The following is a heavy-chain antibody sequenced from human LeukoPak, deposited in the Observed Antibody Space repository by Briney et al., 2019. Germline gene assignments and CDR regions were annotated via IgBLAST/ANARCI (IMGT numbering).Heavy chain of an antibody. CDR3: ASGLSGYDLGMHFDY. D-gene: IGHD5-12*01. V-gene: IGHV4-59*08. Sequence: SETLSLTCTVSGGSISSYYWSWIRQPPGKGLEWIGYIYYSGSTNYNPSLKSRVTISVDTSKNQFSLKLSSVTAADTAVYYCASGLSGYDLGMHFDYWGQGTLVTVSS. J-gene: IGHJ4*02. CDR2: IYYSGST. CDR1: GGSISSYY.